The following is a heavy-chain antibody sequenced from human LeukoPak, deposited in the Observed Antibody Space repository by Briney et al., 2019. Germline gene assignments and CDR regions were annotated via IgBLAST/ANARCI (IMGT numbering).Heavy chain of an antibody. Sequence: SETLSLTCAVYGGSFSGYYWSWIRQPPGKGLEWIGEINHSGSTNYNPSLKSRVTISVDTSKNQFSLKLSSVTAADTAVYYCARGAPLGHVWGSYRYTVDYFDYWGQGTLVTVSS. J-gene: IGHJ4*02. D-gene: IGHD3-16*02. V-gene: IGHV4-34*01. CDR2: INHSGST. CDR1: GGSFSGYY. CDR3: ARGAPLGHVWGSYRYTVDYFDY.